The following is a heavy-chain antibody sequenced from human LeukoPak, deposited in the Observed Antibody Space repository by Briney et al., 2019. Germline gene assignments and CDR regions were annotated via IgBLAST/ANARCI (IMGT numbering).Heavy chain of an antibody. Sequence: GGSLRLSCAASGFTFSSYAMHWVRRAPGKGLEWVAVISYDGSNKYYADSVKGRFTISRDNSKNTLYLQMNSLRAEDTAVYYCARDRFYRDGYNWGAIDYWGQGTLVTVSS. D-gene: IGHD5-24*01. J-gene: IGHJ4*02. CDR3: ARDRFYRDGYNWGAIDY. V-gene: IGHV3-30*01. CDR2: ISYDGSNK. CDR1: GFTFSSYA.